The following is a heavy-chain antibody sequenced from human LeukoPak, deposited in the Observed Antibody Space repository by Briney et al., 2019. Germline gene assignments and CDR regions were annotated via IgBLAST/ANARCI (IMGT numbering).Heavy chain of an antibody. CDR3: ARGYCSGGSCPRFDY. D-gene: IGHD2-15*01. J-gene: IGHJ4*02. V-gene: IGHV3-30*04. CDR1: GLTFSSYT. Sequence: GGSLRLSCAASGLTFSSYTMHWVRQVPGKGLEWVAVISYDGSDKYYADSVKGRFTISRDNSKNTLYLQMNSLRAEDTALYYCARGYCSGGSCPRFDYWGQGTLVTVSS. CDR2: ISYDGSDK.